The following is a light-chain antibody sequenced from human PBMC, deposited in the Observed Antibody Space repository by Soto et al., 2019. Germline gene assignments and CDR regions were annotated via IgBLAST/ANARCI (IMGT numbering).Light chain of an antibody. Sequence: QSVLTQPASVSGSPGQSITISCTGTSSDVGAYNYVSWYQQHPGKAPKLMIYEVSNRPSGISNRFSGSKSGYTASLTISGLQAEDEADYYCSSYTGSNFWVFGEGTKLTVL. J-gene: IGLJ3*02. CDR3: SSYTGSNFWV. CDR1: SSDVGAYNY. V-gene: IGLV2-14*01. CDR2: EVS.